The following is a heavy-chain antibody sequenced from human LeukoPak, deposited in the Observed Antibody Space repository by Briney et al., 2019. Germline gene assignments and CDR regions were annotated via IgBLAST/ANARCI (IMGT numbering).Heavy chain of an antibody. V-gene: IGHV1-24*01. CDR2: FDPEDGET. D-gene: IGHD3-10*01. J-gene: IGHJ4*02. CDR1: GYTLTELS. CDR3: ATVVYYGSGSFPYFDY. Sequence: ASAKVSCKVSGYTLTELSMHWVRQAPGKGLEWMGGFDPEDGETIYAQKFQGRVTMTEDTSTDTAYMELSSLRSEDTAVYYCATVVYYGSGSFPYFDYWGQGTLVTVSS.